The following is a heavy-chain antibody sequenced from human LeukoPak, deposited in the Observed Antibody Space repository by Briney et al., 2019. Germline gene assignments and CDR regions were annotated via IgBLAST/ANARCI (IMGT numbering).Heavy chain of an antibody. CDR1: GGTFSRNA. CDR3: ARDVTGTPLAFDI. CDR2: IIPMFNTI. V-gene: IGHV1-69*13. D-gene: IGHD2-21*02. J-gene: IGHJ3*02. Sequence: ASVKVSCKAPGGTFSRNAISWVRQAPGQGLEWMGRIIPMFNTINYAQKLQGRVTITSDESTSTVYRELSSLRSDDTAIYYCARDVTGTPLAFDIWGRGTMLTVSS.